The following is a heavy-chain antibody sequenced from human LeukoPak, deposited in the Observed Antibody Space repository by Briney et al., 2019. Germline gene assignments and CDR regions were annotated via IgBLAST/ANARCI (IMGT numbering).Heavy chain of an antibody. CDR1: GGSISGSTYH. CDR3: ARRGYDYDSSGYYYAAHFDF. D-gene: IGHD3-22*01. Sequence: SETLSLTCIVSGGSISGSTYHWGWIRQPPGKGLEWIGAIDYSGNTQYNPSLKSRVTISVDMSKNQFSLNLSSVTAADTAVYYCARRGYDYDSSGYYYAAHFDFWGQGTLVTVSS. V-gene: IGHV4-39*01. J-gene: IGHJ4*02. CDR2: IDYSGNT.